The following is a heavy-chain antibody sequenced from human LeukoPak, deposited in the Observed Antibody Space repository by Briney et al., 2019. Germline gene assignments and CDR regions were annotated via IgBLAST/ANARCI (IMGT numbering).Heavy chain of an antibody. CDR2: ISGNGVAT. CDR3: AKDPRYSRSGFHYWFDY. V-gene: IGHV3-23*01. CDR1: GFTFSDYA. Sequence: GGSLRLSCAASGFTFSDYAMTWVRQAPGKGLEWVSTISGNGVATYYADSVKGRFTISRDNSKNTLYLQMNSLRVEDTAIFYCAKDPRYSRSGFHYWFDYWGQGTRVTASS. D-gene: IGHD3-22*01. J-gene: IGHJ4*02.